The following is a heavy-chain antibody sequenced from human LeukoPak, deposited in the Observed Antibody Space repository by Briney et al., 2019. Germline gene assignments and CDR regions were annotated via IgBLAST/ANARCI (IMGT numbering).Heavy chain of an antibody. V-gene: IGHV3-64*01. Sequence: GGSLRLSCAASGFTFSSYAMHWVRQAPGKGLEYVSGISSDGGSPFHVNSVKGRFTISRDNSKDTLYLQMGSLRAEDTAVYYCARFISLGGWGQGAPVTVSS. CDR2: ISSDGGSP. J-gene: IGHJ4*02. CDR1: GFTFSSYA. D-gene: IGHD3-10*01. CDR3: ARFISLGG.